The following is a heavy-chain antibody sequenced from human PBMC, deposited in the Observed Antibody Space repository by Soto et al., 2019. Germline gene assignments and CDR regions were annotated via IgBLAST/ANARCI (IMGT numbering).Heavy chain of an antibody. CDR1: GFTFSSYA. CDR3: AKCLGDIVLMVYAIPDYYYYYGMDV. D-gene: IGHD2-8*01. Sequence: GGSLRLSCAASGFTFSSYAMSWVRQAPGKGLEWVSAISGSGGSTYYADSVKGRFTISRDNSKNTLYLQMNSLRAEDTAVYYCAKCLGDIVLMVYAIPDYYYYYGMDVWGQGTTVTVSS. J-gene: IGHJ6*02. V-gene: IGHV3-23*01. CDR2: ISGSGGST.